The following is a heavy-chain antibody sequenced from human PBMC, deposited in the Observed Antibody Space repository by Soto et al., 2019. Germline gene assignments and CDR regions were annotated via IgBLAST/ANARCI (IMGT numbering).Heavy chain of an antibody. J-gene: IGHJ6*02. D-gene: IGHD3-16*01. CDR1: GYTFTTYG. Sequence: QVKLVQSGAEVRKPGASVKVSCKASGYTFTTYGISWVRQAPGQGLEWMGWISGYNGHTKYAQKFQGRVTMTTATSTNTVYMDLRSLRSDDTAVYYCAREGEMPYYYYGLDVWGQGTTVTVSS. CDR2: ISGYNGHT. CDR3: AREGEMPYYYYGLDV. V-gene: IGHV1-18*01.